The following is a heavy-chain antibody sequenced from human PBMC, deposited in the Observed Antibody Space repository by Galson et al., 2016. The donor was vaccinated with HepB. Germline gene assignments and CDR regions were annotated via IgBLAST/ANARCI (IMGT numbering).Heavy chain of an antibody. J-gene: IGHJ4*02. D-gene: IGHD6-19*01. CDR3: AKTHGYSSGRYDY. CDR1: GGSFSGYY. Sequence: SETLSLTCAVYGGSFSGYYWSWIRQPPGKGLEWIGEINHSGSTNYNPSLKSRVTISVDTSKNQFSLYLSSLTAADTAVYYCAKTHGYSSGRYDYWGQGTLVTVSS. V-gene: IGHV4-34*01. CDR2: INHSGST.